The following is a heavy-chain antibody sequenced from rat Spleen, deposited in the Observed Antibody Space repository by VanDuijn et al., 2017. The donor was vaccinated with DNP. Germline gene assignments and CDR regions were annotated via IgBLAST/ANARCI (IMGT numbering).Heavy chain of an antibody. CDR3: ARHDYYSRYIYPYAMDA. V-gene: IGHV5-17*01. D-gene: IGHD1-2*01. CDR1: GFTFSDYA. Sequence: EVQLVESGGGLIQPGRSLKLSCTASGFTFSDYAMAWVRQAPKKGLEWVATISYDGSSTYYRDSVKGRFTISRDNAKSTLYLQMDSLRSEDTATYYCARHDYYSRYIYPYAMDAWGQGTSVTVSS. CDR2: ISYDGSST. J-gene: IGHJ4*01.